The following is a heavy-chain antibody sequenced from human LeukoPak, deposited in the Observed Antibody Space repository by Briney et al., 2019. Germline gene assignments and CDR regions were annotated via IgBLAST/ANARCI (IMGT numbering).Heavy chain of an antibody. D-gene: IGHD2-15*01. J-gene: IGHJ4*02. CDR1: GFTFSNYA. Sequence: QPGGSLRLSCAASGFTFSNYAMSWVRQAPGKGLEYVSSITVSGSTYYADSVKGRFTISRDNSKNTLSLQMTSLRAEDTAMYYCAKIGAGGPAYYFDYWGQGTLVTVSS. V-gene: IGHV3-23*01. CDR3: AKIGAGGPAYYFDY. CDR2: ITVSGST.